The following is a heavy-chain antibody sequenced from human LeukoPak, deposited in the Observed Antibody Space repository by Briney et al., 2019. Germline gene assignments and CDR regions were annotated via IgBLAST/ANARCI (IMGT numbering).Heavy chain of an antibody. D-gene: IGHD4-17*01. CDR1: GFTFDDYG. CDR3: ARGQPHDYGDYGANFDY. J-gene: IGHJ4*02. CDR2: ISSSSSYI. Sequence: SGGSLRLSCAASGFTFDDYGMSWVRQAPGKGLEWVSSISSSSSYIYYADSVKGRFTISRDNAKNSLYLQMNSLRAEDTAVYYCARGQPHDYGDYGANFDYWGQGTLVTVSS. V-gene: IGHV3-21*01.